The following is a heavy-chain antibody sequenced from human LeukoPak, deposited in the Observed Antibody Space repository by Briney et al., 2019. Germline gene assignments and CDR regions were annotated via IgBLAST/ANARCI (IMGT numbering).Heavy chain of an antibody. CDR2: INPNSGGT. CDR1: GYTFTGYY. J-gene: IGHJ3*02. D-gene: IGHD1-26*01. Sequence: ASVKVSCKASGYTFTGYYMHWVRQAPGQGLEWMGWINPNSGGTNYAQKFQGRVTMTRDTSISTAYMELSRLRSDDTAEYYCASLGGSYGGAFDIWGQGTMVTVSS. V-gene: IGHV1-2*02. CDR3: ASLGGSYGGAFDI.